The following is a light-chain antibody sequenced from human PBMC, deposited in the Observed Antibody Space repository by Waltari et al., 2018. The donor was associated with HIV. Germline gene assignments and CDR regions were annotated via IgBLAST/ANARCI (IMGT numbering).Light chain of an antibody. CDR2: DVN. CDR3: ASYTVNSTGV. V-gene: IGLV2-14*03. CDR1: ASDIGRYNY. Sequence: QSALSQPASVSASPGQSVAISCSGSASDIGRYNYVSWYQQPPDRAPTLILFDVNKRPSGISDRFSGSKSGTTASLTISTVRTDDEADYYCASYTVNSTGVFGTGTKLSVL. J-gene: IGLJ1*01.